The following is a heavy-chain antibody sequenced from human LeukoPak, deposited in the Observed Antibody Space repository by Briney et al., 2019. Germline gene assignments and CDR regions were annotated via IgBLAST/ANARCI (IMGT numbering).Heavy chain of an antibody. V-gene: IGHV1-2*02. CDR3: ASEYKYDSSGANAFDI. CDR2: IHPNTGGT. D-gene: IGHD3-22*01. Sequence: ASVKVSCKASGYDFTKYAVQWVRQAPGQRLEWMGWIHPNTGGTKYAQKFQGRVTMTRDTSSSTAYMELSSLRSADTAVYYCASEYKYDSSGANAFDIWGQGTMVTVSS. J-gene: IGHJ3*02. CDR1: GYDFTKYA.